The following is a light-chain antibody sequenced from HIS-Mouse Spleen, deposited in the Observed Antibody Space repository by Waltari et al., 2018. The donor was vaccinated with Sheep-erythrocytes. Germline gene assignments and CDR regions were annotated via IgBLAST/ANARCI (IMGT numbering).Light chain of an antibody. CDR2: EGS. CDR1: SSAVGSYNL. Sequence: QSALTQPASVSGSPGQSITIPCTGTSSAVGSYNLVSWYQQPPGKAPKLMIYEGSKRPSGVSNRFSGSKSGNTASLTISGLQAEDEADYYCCSYAGSYNHVFATGTKVTVL. CDR3: CSYAGSYNHV. V-gene: IGLV2-23*01. J-gene: IGLJ1*01.